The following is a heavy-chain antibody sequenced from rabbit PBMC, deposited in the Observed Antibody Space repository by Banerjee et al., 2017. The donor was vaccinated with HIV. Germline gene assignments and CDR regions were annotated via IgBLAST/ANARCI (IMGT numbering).Heavy chain of an antibody. CDR2: IYVGSSGST. CDR3: ARAGGFENYFNL. CDR1: GFSVSSSYY. D-gene: IGHD1-1*01. Sequence: QSLEESGGDLVQPEGSLTLTCTASGFSVSSSYYMCWVRQAPGKGLEWIACIYVGSSGSTYYASWAKGRLTISKTSSTTVTLQMTSLTAADTATYFCARAGGFENYFNLWGQGTLVTVS. V-gene: IGHV1S40*01. J-gene: IGHJ4*01.